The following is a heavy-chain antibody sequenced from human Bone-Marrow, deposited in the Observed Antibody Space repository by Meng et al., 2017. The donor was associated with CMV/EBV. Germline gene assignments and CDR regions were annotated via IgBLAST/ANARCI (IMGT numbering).Heavy chain of an antibody. CDR3: ASGPIFGDFFDY. V-gene: IGHV3-21*01. CDR2: ISSSSSYI. D-gene: IGHD3-3*01. CDR1: GFTFSSYS. J-gene: IGHJ4*02. Sequence: ETLSLTCAASGFTFSSYSMNWVRQAPGKGLEWVSSISSSSSYIYYADSVKGRFTISRDNAKNPLYLQMNSLGAEDTAVYYCASGPIFGDFFDYWGQGTLVTVSS.